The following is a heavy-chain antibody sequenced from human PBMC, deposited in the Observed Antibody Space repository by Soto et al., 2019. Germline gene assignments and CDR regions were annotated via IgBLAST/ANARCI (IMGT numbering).Heavy chain of an antibody. D-gene: IGHD2-8*01. CDR2: ILPTFGIA. J-gene: IGHJ6*02. CDR3: SCVIIVYRYDGEYDYYGMDV. Sequence: QVPLVQSGAEVQKPGSSVTVSGKASGGTISSYAFSWVLPAPGHGLEWMGGILPTFGIANYAQQFQGRVTITADECTGTAYMELSSLRSEDTSVYYGSCVIIVYRYDGEYDYYGMDVCDQGTTV. CDR1: GGTISSYA. V-gene: IGHV1-69*01.